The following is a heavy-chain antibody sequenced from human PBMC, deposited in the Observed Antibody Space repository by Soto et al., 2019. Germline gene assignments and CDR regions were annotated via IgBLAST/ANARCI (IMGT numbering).Heavy chain of an antibody. D-gene: IGHD2-21*02. CDR1: GFTFSSYA. J-gene: IGHJ6*02. V-gene: IGHV3-30-3*01. CDR2: ISYDGSNK. CDR3: ARGGVVVTATPSYYYGMDV. Sequence: QVQLVESGGGVVQPGRSLRLSCAASGFTFSSYAMHWVRQAPGKGLEWVAVISYDGSNKYYADSVNGRFTISRDNSKNTLYLQMNSLRAEDTAVYYCARGGVVVTATPSYYYGMDVWGQGTTVTVSS.